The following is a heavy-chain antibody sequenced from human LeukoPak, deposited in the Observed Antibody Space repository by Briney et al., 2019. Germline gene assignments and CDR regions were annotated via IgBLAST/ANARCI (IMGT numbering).Heavy chain of an antibody. CDR1: GGTFSSYA. CDR3: ASPYDSSGYYYF. D-gene: IGHD3-22*01. CDR2: IIPIPGIA. J-gene: IGHJ4*02. Sequence: SVKVSCKASGGTFSSYAISWVRQAPGQGLEWMGRIIPIPGIANYAQKFQGRVTITADKSTSTAYMELSSLRSEDTAVYYCASPYDSSGYYYFWGQGTLVTVSS. V-gene: IGHV1-69*04.